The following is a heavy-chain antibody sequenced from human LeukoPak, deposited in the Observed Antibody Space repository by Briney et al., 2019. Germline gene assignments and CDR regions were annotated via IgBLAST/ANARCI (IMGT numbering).Heavy chain of an antibody. V-gene: IGHV3-30*18. CDR3: AKDYTGTQDY. J-gene: IGHJ4*02. CDR2: ISCDGSNK. CDR1: GFTFSSYG. Sequence: GRSLRLSCAVSGFTFSSYGMHWVRQAPGKGLEWVAVISCDGSNKYYADSVKGRFTISRDNSKNTLYLQMNSLRAEDTAVYYCAKDYTGTQDYWGQGTLVTVSS.